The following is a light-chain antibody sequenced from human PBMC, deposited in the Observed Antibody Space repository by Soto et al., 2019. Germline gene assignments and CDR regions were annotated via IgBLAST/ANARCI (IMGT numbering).Light chain of an antibody. Sequence: DIVMTQSPDSLAVSLGARATINCKSSQSVLYSSNNKNYLAWYQQKPGQPPKLLSYLASTRGSGVPDRFSGSGAGTDFTLTISSLQAEDVAGYDCQPYYSTPRTFDQGTKVEIK. CDR1: QSVLYSSNNKNY. V-gene: IGKV4-1*01. CDR3: QPYYSTPRT. J-gene: IGKJ1*01. CDR2: LAS.